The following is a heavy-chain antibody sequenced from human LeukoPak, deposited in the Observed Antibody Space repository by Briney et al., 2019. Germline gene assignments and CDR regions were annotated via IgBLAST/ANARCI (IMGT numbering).Heavy chain of an antibody. CDR2: ISRSSNYK. CDR1: GFTFSSYS. Sequence: GGSLRLSCAASGFTFSSYSMNWVRQAPGKGLEWVSSISRSSNYKYYADSVKGRFTISRDNAKNSLYLQMNSLRAEDTAPYYCASSRYDSSGYYGIIGYWGQGTLVTVSS. D-gene: IGHD3-22*01. V-gene: IGHV3-21*01. CDR3: ASSRYDSSGYYGIIGY. J-gene: IGHJ4*02.